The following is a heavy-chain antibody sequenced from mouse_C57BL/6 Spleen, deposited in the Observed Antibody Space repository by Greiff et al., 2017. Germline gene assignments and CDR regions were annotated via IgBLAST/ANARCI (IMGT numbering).Heavy chain of an antibody. CDR3: ASGVTTVYYYAMDY. CDR2: INPNNGGT. J-gene: IGHJ4*01. Sequence: EVQLQQSGPELVKPGASVKISCKASGYTFTDYYMNWVKQSHGKSLEWIGDINPNNGGTSYNQKFKGKATLTVDKSSSTAYMELRSLTSEDSAVYYCASGVTTVYYYAMDYWGQGTSVTVSS. D-gene: IGHD1-1*01. V-gene: IGHV1-26*01. CDR1: GYTFTDYY.